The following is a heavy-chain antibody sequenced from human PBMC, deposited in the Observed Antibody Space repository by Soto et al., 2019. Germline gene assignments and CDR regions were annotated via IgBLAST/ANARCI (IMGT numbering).Heavy chain of an antibody. CDR2: INHSGST. Sequence: QVQLQQWGAGLLKPSETLSLTCAVYGGSFSGYYWSWIRQPPGKGLEWIGEINHSGSTNYNPSLKSRVTISVDTSKNQFSLKLSSVTAADTAVYYCARVAGLLWFGESLLVGYFDYWGQGTLVTVSS. V-gene: IGHV4-34*01. CDR1: GGSFSGYY. D-gene: IGHD3-10*01. CDR3: ARVAGLLWFGESLLVGYFDY. J-gene: IGHJ4*02.